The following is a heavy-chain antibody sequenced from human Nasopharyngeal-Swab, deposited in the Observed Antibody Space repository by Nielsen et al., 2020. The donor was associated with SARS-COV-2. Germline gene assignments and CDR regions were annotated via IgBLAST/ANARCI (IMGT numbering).Heavy chain of an antibody. CDR1: GGSISSYY. CDR2: IYYSGST. V-gene: IGHV4-59*08. Sequence: SETLSLTCTVSGGSISSYYWSWIRQPPGKGLEWIGYIYYSGSTHYNPSLKSRVTISVDTSKNQFSLKLTSVTAADTAVYYCARLKYSSFNWFDPWGQGTLVTVSS. CDR3: ARLKYSSFNWFDP. J-gene: IGHJ5*02. D-gene: IGHD6-19*01.